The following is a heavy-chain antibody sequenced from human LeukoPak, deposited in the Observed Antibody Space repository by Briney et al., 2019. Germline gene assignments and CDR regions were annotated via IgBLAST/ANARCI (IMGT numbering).Heavy chain of an antibody. V-gene: IGHV3-30*02. CDR1: AFTFSSYG. J-gene: IGHJ4*02. Sequence: PGGSLRLSCAASAFTFSSYGMNWLRQAPGKGLEWVAFIRYDGSNTYYADSVKGRFTISRDNSKNTLYLQMNSLRAEDTAVYYCARGSGITLFDYWGQGTLVTVSS. CDR2: IRYDGSNT. D-gene: IGHD3-10*01. CDR3: ARGSGITLFDY.